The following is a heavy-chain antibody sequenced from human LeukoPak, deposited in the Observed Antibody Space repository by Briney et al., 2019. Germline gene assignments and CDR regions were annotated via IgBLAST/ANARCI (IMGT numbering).Heavy chain of an antibody. V-gene: IGHV4-39*02. D-gene: IGHD3-3*01. CDR3: ARDSAHITIFGVVHWYFDL. Sequence: SETLSLTCTVSGGSISSSSYYWGWIRQPPGKGLEWIGSIYYSGSTYYNPSLKSRVTISVDTSKNQFSLKLSSVTAADTAVYYCARDSAHITIFGVVHWYFDLWGRGTLVTVSS. J-gene: IGHJ2*01. CDR2: IYYSGST. CDR1: GGSISSSSYY.